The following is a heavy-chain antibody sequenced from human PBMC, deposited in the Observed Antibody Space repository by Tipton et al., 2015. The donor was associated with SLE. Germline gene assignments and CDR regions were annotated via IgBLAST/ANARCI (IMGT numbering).Heavy chain of an antibody. J-gene: IGHJ4*02. D-gene: IGHD1-1*01. Sequence: TLSLTCAVSGYSISSGYYWGWIRQPPGKGLEWIGSIYHSGSTYYNPSLKSRVTTSVDTSKNQFSLKLSSVTAADTAVYTCARHYNLFSAFDSWGQGTLVTVSS. V-gene: IGHV4-38-2*01. CDR2: IYHSGST. CDR3: ARHYNLFSAFDS. CDR1: GYSISSGYY.